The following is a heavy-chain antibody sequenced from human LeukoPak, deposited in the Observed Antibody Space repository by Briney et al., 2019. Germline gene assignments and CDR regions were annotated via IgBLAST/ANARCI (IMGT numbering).Heavy chain of an antibody. CDR2: INPNSGGT. CDR1: VFTFTFYY. V-gene: IGHV1-2*02. Sequence: ASVTVSFKSSVFTFTFYYMHWVRQAPGQGREWMGGINPNSGGTNYAQKFQGRVTMTRDTSISTAYMELSRLRSDDTAVYYCARGGHYYGSGSTYLNYWGQGTLVTVSS. D-gene: IGHD3-10*01. J-gene: IGHJ4*02. CDR3: ARGGHYYGSGSTYLNY.